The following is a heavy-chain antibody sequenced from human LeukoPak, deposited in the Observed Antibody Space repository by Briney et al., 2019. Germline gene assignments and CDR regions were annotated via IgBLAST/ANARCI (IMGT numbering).Heavy chain of an antibody. J-gene: IGHJ4*02. CDR2: INPNSGGT. V-gene: IGHV1-2*02. D-gene: IGHD3-10*01. Sequence: GASVKVSCKASGYTFTGYYMHWVRQAPGQGLEWMGWINPNSGGTNYAQKFQGRVTMTRDTSISTAYMELSSLRSEDTAVYYCARVTSMVRGVITQDYWGQGTLVTVSS. CDR3: ARVTSMVRGVITQDY. CDR1: GYTFTGYY.